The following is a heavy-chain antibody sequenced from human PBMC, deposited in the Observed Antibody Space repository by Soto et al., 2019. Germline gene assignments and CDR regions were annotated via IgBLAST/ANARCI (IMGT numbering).Heavy chain of an antibody. V-gene: IGHV3-21*01. CDR3: ATDWGYSYGHAFDS. D-gene: IGHD5-18*01. CDR1: GITFSNYN. CDR2: ISASGSYI. J-gene: IGHJ4*02. Sequence: EVHLVESGGGLVKPGGSLRLSCAASGITFSNYNINWVRQVPGTGLAWVSYISASGSYIYYADSVKGRFTISRDNAKNSMYLQMNRLRAEDTAVYYCATDWGYSYGHAFDSWGQGTLVTVSS.